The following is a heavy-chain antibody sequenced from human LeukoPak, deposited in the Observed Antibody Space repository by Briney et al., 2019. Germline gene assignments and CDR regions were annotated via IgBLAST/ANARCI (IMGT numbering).Heavy chain of an antibody. Sequence: SETLSLTCTVSGGSISSYYWSWIRQPPGKGLEWIGYIYYSGSTNYNPSLKSRVTISVDTSKNQFSLKLSSVTAADTAVYYCARGGEYSSSSDAFDIWGQGTMVTVSS. CDR1: GGSISSYY. CDR3: ARGGEYSSSSDAFDI. J-gene: IGHJ3*02. D-gene: IGHD6-6*01. CDR2: IYYSGST. V-gene: IGHV4-59*01.